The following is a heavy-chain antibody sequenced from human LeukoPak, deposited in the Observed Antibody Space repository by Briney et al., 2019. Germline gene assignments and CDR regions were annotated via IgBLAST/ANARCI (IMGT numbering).Heavy chain of an antibody. D-gene: IGHD3-22*01. Sequence: PGGSLRLSCAASGFTFSSYEMNWVRQAPGKGLEWVSYISSSGSTIYYADSVKGRFTISRDNAKNSLYLQMNSLRAEDTAVYYCARTQPPYDSKGQIFDYGGQETLVTVSS. CDR3: ARTQPPYDSKGQIFDY. CDR1: GFTFSSYE. V-gene: IGHV3-48*03. CDR2: ISSSGSTI. J-gene: IGHJ4*02.